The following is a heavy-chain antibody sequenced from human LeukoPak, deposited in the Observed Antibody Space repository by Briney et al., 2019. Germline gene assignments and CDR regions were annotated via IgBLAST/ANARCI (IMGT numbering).Heavy chain of an antibody. CDR2: IRYDGSNK. D-gene: IGHD2-2*01. CDR1: GFTFSSYG. CDR3: AKDKSLVPAAMPYYFDY. V-gene: IGHV3-30*02. Sequence: GGSLRLXCAASGFTFSSYGMHWVRQAPGKGLEWVAFIRYDGSNKYYADSVKGRFTISRDNSKNTLYLQMNSLRAEDTAVYYCAKDKSLVPAAMPYYFDYWGQGTLVTVSS. J-gene: IGHJ4*02.